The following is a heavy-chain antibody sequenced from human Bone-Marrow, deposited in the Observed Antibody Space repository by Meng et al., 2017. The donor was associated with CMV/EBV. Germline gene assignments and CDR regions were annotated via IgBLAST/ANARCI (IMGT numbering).Heavy chain of an antibody. J-gene: IGHJ3*02. CDR3: ARDRSRGYCSSTNCPDAFDI. CDR1: GYSVSSAYY. Sequence: GSLRLSCTVSGYSVSSAYYWGWIRQPPGKGLEWIGSIYHSGSTYYNSSLKSRVTISIDTSKNQFSLKLTSVTAADMAVYYCARDRSRGYCSSTNCPDAFDIWGQGTMVTVSS. V-gene: IGHV4-38-2*02. CDR2: IYHSGST. D-gene: IGHD2-2*01.